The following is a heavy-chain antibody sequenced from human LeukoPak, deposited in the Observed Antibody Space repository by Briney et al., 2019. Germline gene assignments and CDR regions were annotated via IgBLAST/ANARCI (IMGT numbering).Heavy chain of an antibody. D-gene: IGHD6-13*01. V-gene: IGHV4-34*01. Sequence: SETLSLTCAVYGGSFSGYYWSWIRQPPGKGLEWIGEINHSGSTNYNPSLKSRVTISVDTSKNQFSLKLSSVTAADTAVYYCARQDSSSWYISGYWGQGTLVTLSS. CDR3: ARQDSSSWYISGY. J-gene: IGHJ4*02. CDR2: INHSGST. CDR1: GGSFSGYY.